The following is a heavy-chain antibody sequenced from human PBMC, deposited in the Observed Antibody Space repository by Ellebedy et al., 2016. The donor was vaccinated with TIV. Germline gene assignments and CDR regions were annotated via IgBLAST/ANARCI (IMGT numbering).Heavy chain of an antibody. V-gene: IGHV4-59*01. CDR1: GGSFSGYY. CDR3: ARDHDYSNYVGAFDI. J-gene: IGHJ3*02. Sequence: SETLSLXXAVYGGSFSGYYWSWIRQPPGKGLEWIGYIYYSGSTNYNPSLKSRVTISVDTSKNQFSLKLSSVTAADTAVYYCARDHDYSNYVGAFDIWGQGTMVTVSS. D-gene: IGHD4-11*01. CDR2: IYYSGST.